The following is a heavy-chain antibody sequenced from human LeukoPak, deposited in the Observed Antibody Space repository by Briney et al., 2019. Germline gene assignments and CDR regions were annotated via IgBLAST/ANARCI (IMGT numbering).Heavy chain of an antibody. CDR1: GFSFGIFSKFA. Sequence: PGASLRLSCAGPGFSFGIFSKFAMSWVRQAPGKGLEWVCVISGSGDTTYYADSVGGRFTISRDNSKDTLYLQMNSLRAEDTAVYYCASGRITGWYYFDNWGQGTLVTVSS. V-gene: IGHV3-23*01. CDR2: ISGSGDTT. CDR3: ASGRITGWYYFDN. D-gene: IGHD3-16*01. J-gene: IGHJ4*02.